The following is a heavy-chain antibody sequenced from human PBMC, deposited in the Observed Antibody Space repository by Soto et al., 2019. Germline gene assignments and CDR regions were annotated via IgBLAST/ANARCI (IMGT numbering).Heavy chain of an antibody. J-gene: IGHJ3*02. Sequence: ASVKVSCKASGYTFTGYYMHWVRQAPGQGLEWMGWINPNSGGTNYAQKFQGRVTMTRDTSISTAYMELSRLRSDDTAVYYCARDPSGWLQPHAIDIWGQGTMVTVSS. CDR1: GYTFTGYY. CDR3: ARDPSGWLQPHAIDI. D-gene: IGHD5-12*01. V-gene: IGHV1-2*02. CDR2: INPNSGGT.